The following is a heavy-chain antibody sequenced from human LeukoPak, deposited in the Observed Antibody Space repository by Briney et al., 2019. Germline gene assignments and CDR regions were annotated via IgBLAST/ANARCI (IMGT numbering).Heavy chain of an antibody. CDR2: INHSGST. D-gene: IGHD6-13*01. V-gene: IGHV4-34*01. CDR3: ARGRGARSSRCYNWFDP. Sequence: SETLSLTCAVYGGSFSSYYWSWIRQPPGKGLEWMGEINHSGSTNYNPSLKSRVTISIDTSKNQFSLEMSSVTAADTAAYYCARGRGARSSRCYNWFDPWGQGTLVTVSS. CDR1: GGSFSSYY. J-gene: IGHJ5*02.